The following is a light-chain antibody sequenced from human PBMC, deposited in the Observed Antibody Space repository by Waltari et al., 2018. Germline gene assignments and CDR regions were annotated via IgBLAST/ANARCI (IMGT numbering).Light chain of an antibody. CDR3: AVWDDSLSGNWV. CDR2: SNN. CDR1: SSNSRSNT. V-gene: IGLV1-47*01. J-gene: IGLJ3*02. Sequence: QSVVTQPPSATGPPGQTLTIPCSGSSSNSRSNTVYRYLQLPGTAPKLLIHSNNQRPSGVPDRFSGSKSGTSAALAISGLRSEDEADYYCAVWDDSLSGNWVFGRGTKLTVL.